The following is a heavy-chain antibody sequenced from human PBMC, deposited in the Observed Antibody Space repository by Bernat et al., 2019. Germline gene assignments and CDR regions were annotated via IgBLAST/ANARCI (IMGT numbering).Heavy chain of an antibody. V-gene: IGHV4-31*03. J-gene: IGHJ4*02. CDR2: IYYSCST. D-gene: IGHD3-10*01. CDR3: ARVEAEAMGSGYFGY. Sequence: QVQLQESGPGLVKPSQTLSLTCTVSGGSISSGGYYWSCIRQHPGKGLEWIGYIYYSCSTYYNPSLKSRVTMSIDTSKNQSSLKLRSLTAADTAVYYCARVEAEAMGSGYFGYWGQGTLVTVSS. CDR1: GGSISSGGYY.